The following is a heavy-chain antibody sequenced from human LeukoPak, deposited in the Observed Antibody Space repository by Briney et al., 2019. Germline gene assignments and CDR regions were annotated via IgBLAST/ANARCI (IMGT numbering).Heavy chain of an antibody. J-gene: IGHJ4*02. D-gene: IGHD2-8*01. CDR3: ARDRGYCTSGVCYVFDY. CDR2: IWYDGSNK. Sequence: GGSLRLSCAASGFTLSSSGMHWVRQAPGKGLEWVAVIWYDGSNKYYADSVKGRFTISRDDSKNTLYLQMNSLRVEDTAVYYCARDRGYCTSGVCYVFDYWGQGTLVTVSS. V-gene: IGHV3-33*01. CDR1: GFTLSSSG.